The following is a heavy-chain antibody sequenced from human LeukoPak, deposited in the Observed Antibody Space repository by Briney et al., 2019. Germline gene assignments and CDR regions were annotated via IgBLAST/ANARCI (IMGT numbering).Heavy chain of an antibody. J-gene: IGHJ4*02. CDR3: ARGATGYSMGY. CDR2: ISSSSSTI. D-gene: IGHD3-9*01. CDR1: GFTFSSYS. V-gene: IGHV3-48*01. Sequence: GGSLRLSCAASGFTFSSYSMNWVRQAPGEGLEWVSYISSSSSTIYYADSVKGRFTISRDNAKNSLYLQMNSLRAEDTAVYYCARGATGYSMGYWGQGTLVTVSS.